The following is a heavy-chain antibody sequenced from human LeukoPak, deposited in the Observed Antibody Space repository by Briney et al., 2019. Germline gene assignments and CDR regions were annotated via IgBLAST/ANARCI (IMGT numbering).Heavy chain of an antibody. V-gene: IGHV4-34*01. CDR1: GGSLSGYY. J-gene: IGHJ2*01. Sequence: SETLSLTCAAYGGSLSGYYWSWIRQPPGKGLEWIGEINHSGSTNYNPSLKSRVTISVDTSKNQFSLKLSSVTAADTAVYYCAREREGYFDLWGRGTRVTVSS. CDR2: INHSGST. CDR3: AREREGYFDL.